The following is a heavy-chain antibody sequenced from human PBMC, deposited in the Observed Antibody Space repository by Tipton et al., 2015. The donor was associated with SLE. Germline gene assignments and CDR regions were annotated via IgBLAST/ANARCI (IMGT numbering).Heavy chain of an antibody. CDR2: IKKDGSEK. CDR1: GFTFSNYW. Sequence: SLRLSCAASGFTFSNYWMSWVRQAPGKGLEWVANIKKDGSEKYYVDSMEGRFTISRDNARDSLYLQMNSLRPEDTAVYYCARDHASSFDLWGRGTLVTVSS. D-gene: IGHD6-6*01. V-gene: IGHV3-7*01. CDR3: ARDHASSFDL. J-gene: IGHJ2*01.